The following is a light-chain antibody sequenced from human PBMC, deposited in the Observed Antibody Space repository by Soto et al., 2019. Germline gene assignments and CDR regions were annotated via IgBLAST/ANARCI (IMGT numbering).Light chain of an antibody. CDR1: QSISSW. CDR2: KAS. Sequence: DIQMTQSPSTLSASVGDRVTITCRASQSISSWLAWYQQKPGKAPNLLIYKASSLESGVPSRFSGSGSGTEXTLXISSLQPDDFATYYCQQYQSYWTFGXXTKV. CDR3: QQYQSYWT. J-gene: IGKJ1*01. V-gene: IGKV1-5*03.